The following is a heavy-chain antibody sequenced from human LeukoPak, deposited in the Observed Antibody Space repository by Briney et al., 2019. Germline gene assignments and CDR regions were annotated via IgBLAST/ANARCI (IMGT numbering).Heavy chain of an antibody. V-gene: IGHV3-49*04. Sequence: PGGSLRLSCTASGFTFGDYAMSWVRQAPGKGLEWVSFIRTKTYGGTTEYAASVKGRFTISIDDSKSIAYLQMNSLKTEDTAVYYCARRPAARYYYYGMDVWGQGTTVTVSS. J-gene: IGHJ6*02. D-gene: IGHD2-2*01. CDR3: ARRPAARYYYYGMDV. CDR1: GFTFGDYA. CDR2: IRTKTYGGTT.